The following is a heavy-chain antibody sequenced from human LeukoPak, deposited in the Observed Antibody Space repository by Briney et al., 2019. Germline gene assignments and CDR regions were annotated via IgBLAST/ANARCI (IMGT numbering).Heavy chain of an antibody. Sequence: PGRSLRLSCPASGFTSTGYSMNWVRHPPRKLLEWVSYISSISTTIYYADSVKGRFTISRDNAKHSLYLQMNSLRAEDTAVYYCARDTEPNYYDSSGPLYYYYMDVWGKGTTVTVSS. CDR2: ISSISTTI. V-gene: IGHV3-48*01. D-gene: IGHD3-22*01. J-gene: IGHJ6*03. CDR1: GFTSTGYS. CDR3: ARDTEPNYYDSSGPLYYYYMDV.